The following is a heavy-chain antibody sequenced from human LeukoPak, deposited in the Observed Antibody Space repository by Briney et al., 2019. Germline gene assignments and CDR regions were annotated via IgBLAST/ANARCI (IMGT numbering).Heavy chain of an antibody. CDR1: GGSISSYY. CDR3: ARTPSWYRAFDI. D-gene: IGHD6-13*01. Sequence: SETLSLTCTVSGGSISSYYWSWIRQPPGKGLEWIGYIYYSGSTNYNPSLKSRVTISVDTSRNQFSLKLSSVTAADTAVYYCARTPSWYRAFDIWGQGTMVTVSS. J-gene: IGHJ3*02. V-gene: IGHV4-59*01. CDR2: IYYSGST.